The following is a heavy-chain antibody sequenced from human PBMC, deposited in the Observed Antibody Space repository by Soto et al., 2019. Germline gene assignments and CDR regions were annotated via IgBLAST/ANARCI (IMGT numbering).Heavy chain of an antibody. J-gene: IGHJ4*02. CDR2: IYYSGST. D-gene: IGHD5-12*01. CDR1: GGSISSGDYY. CDR3: ASYVDIVATTTRAFYSFDY. V-gene: IGHV4-30-4*01. Sequence: PSETLSLTCTVSGGSISSGDYYWSWIRQPPGKGLEWIGYIYYSGSTYYNPSLKSRVTISVDTSKNQFSLKLSSVTAADTAVYYCASYVDIVATTTRAFYSFDYWGQGTLVTVSS.